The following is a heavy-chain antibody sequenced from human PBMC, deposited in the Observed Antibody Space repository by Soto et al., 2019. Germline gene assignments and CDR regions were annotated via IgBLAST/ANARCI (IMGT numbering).Heavy chain of an antibody. V-gene: IGHV1-69*12. J-gene: IGHJ2*01. CDR3: ERGNHRWLQLWYFDL. Sequence: QVQLVQSGAEVKKPGSSVKVSCKASGGTFSNYPISWVRQAPGQGLEWMGGIIPIVGTVNYAQKFQGRVTITADESTNTAYMELSSLRPEDTAVYYCERGNHRWLQLWYFDLWGRGTLVTVSS. CDR1: GGTFSNYP. CDR2: IIPIVGTV. D-gene: IGHD5-12*01.